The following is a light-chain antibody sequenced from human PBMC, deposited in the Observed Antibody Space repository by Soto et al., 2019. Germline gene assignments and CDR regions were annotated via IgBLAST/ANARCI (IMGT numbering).Light chain of an antibody. CDR1: SSDVGAYNY. V-gene: IGLV2-11*01. CDR3: CSYAGTFWV. Sequence: QSALTQPRSVSGSPGQSVTISCTGTSSDVGAYNYVSWYQQHPGNAPKLMIYDVHNRPSGVPDRFSGSKSGNTASLTISGLQAEDEADYYCCSYAGTFWVFGGGTKLNVL. J-gene: IGLJ3*02. CDR2: DVH.